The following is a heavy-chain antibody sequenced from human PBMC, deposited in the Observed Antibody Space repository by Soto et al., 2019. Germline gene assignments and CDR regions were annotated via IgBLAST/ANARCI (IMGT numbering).Heavy chain of an antibody. CDR1: GFTFTRYS. Sequence: AGSPRLSCAASGFTFTRYSMNWVRQAPGKGLEWVSSISSSTNYIYYGDSMKGRFTISRDNAKNSLYLEMNSLRAEDTAVYYCARESEDLTSNFDYWGQGTLVTVSS. CDR2: ISSSTNYI. CDR3: ARESEDLTSNFDY. J-gene: IGHJ4*02. V-gene: IGHV3-21*06.